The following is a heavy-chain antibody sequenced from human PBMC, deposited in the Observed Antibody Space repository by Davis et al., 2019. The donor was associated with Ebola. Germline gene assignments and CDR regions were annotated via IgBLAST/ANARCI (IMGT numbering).Heavy chain of an antibody. CDR2: ISAYNGNT. J-gene: IGHJ4*02. V-gene: IGHV1-18*04. D-gene: IGHD1-1*01. CDR1: GYTLTSYG. Sequence: AASVKVSCKASGYTLTSYGINWVRQAPGQGLEWMGWISAYNGNTKYSQKFQGRVTLTTDTSTSTAYMEVGSLRSDDTAVYYCARAQFPTTSDHWGQGTLVTVFS. CDR3: ARAQFPTTSDH.